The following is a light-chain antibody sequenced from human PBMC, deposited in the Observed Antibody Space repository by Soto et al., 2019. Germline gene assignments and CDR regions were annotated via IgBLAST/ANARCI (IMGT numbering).Light chain of an antibody. CDR1: QSVNNNY. Sequence: EIVLMQSPGTLSLSPGEGATLSCRASQSVNNNYLAWYQQRPGQAPTVLIFDTSRRATGVPDRFSGSGSGTDFTLRISRVEPDDFAVYYCQQYGSSLFTFGPGTKVNIK. J-gene: IGKJ3*01. CDR3: QQYGSSLFT. V-gene: IGKV3-20*01. CDR2: DTS.